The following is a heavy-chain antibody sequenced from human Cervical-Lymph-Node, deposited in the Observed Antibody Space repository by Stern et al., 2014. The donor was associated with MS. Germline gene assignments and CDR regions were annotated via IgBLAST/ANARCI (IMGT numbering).Heavy chain of an antibody. CDR2: ISGSGGST. J-gene: IGHJ4*02. D-gene: IGHD3-3*01. CDR3: AKTPMAIFGVVTYYFDY. CDR1: GFTFSSYA. Sequence: VQLVESGGGLVQPGGSLRLSCAASGFTFSSYAMSWVRQAPGKGLEWVSAISGSGGSTYYADSVQGRVTISRDNSKNTLYLQMNSLRAEDTAVYYCAKTPMAIFGVVTYYFDYWGQGTLVTVSS. V-gene: IGHV3-23*04.